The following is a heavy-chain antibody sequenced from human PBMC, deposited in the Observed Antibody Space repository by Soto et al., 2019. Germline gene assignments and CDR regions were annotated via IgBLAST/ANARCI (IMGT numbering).Heavy chain of an antibody. J-gene: IGHJ4*02. Sequence: QVQLVQSGAEVKKPGSSVKVSCKASGGTFSSYAISWVRQAPGQGLEWMGGIIPIFGTANYAQKFQGRVTITADESTSTAYMELSSLRSEDTAVYYCAREWPRVAHDSSGYYSFGYWGQGTLVTVSS. CDR1: GGTFSSYA. CDR2: IIPIFGTA. V-gene: IGHV1-69*01. CDR3: AREWPRVAHDSSGYYSFGY. D-gene: IGHD3-22*01.